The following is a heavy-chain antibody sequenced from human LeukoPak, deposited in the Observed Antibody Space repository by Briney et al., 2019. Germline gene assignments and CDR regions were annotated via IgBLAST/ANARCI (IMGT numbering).Heavy chain of an antibody. CDR2: ISGSGGST. CDR1: GFTFSSYA. CDR3: AKDYRYAIAAAGRQYNWFDS. D-gene: IGHD6-13*01. J-gene: IGHJ5*01. V-gene: IGHV3-23*01. Sequence: GGSLRLTCAASGFTFSSYAMSWVRQAPGKGLEWVSAISGSGGSTYYADSVQGRFTISRDNSKNTLYLQMNSLRAEDTAVYYCAKDYRYAIAAAGRQYNWFDSWGQGTLVTVSS.